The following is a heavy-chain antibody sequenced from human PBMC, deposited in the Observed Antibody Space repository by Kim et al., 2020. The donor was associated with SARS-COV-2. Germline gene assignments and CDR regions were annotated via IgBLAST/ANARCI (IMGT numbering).Heavy chain of an antibody. J-gene: IGHJ4*02. CDR2: VYSSGST. Sequence: SETLSLTCTVSGGSMSTYYWTWIRQSAGKGLEWVGRVYSSGSTNYNPSLESRVTMSIDTSKNHFSLNLSSVTAADTAVYYCARERELPGTGEYCSDYWGQGTLVTVSS. D-gene: IGHD3-10*01. V-gene: IGHV4-4*07. CDR3: ARERELPGTGEYCSDY. CDR1: GGSMSTYY.